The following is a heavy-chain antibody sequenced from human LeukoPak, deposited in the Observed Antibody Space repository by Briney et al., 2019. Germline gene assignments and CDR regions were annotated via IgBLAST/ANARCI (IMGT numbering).Heavy chain of an antibody. J-gene: IGHJ4*02. V-gene: IGHV4-59*08. D-gene: IGHD2-8*01. CDR1: GGSFSSYY. CDR3: ARQGCTNGVCYVADY. CDR2: IYYSGSP. Sequence: SETLSLTCAVYGGSFSSYYWSWIRQPPGKGLEWIGYIYYSGSPNYNPSLKSRVTISVDTSKNQFSLKLSSVTAADTAVYYCARQGCTNGVCYVADYWGQGTLVTVSS.